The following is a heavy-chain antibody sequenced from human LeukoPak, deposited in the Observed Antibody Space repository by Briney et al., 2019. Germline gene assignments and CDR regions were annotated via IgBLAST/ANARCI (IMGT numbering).Heavy chain of an antibody. V-gene: IGHV3-30*18. CDR2: ISYDGSNK. D-gene: IGHD2-15*01. CDR1: GFTFSSYG. Sequence: GGSLRLSCAASGFTFSSYGMHWVRQAPGKGLEWVAVISYDGSNKYYADSVKGRFTVSRDNSKSTLCLQMNSLRAEDTAVYYCAKQLGYCSDGSCYFPYWGQGTLVTVSS. J-gene: IGHJ4*02. CDR3: AKQLGYCSDGSCYFPY.